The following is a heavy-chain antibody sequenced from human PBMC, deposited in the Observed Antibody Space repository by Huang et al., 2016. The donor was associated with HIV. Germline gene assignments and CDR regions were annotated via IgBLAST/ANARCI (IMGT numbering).Heavy chain of an antibody. D-gene: IGHD2-2*01. CDR1: GGSIPSSNHY. Sequence: QLHLQQSGPGLVRLSETLSLICTVSGGSIPSSNHYWGWIRQTPGKCLEWIGNFYYIGDAYYTPSLKNRVSISIDTSKSQFSLRLSSVIATDTAVYYCASGEYGKNAYDIWGQGTVVTVSA. V-gene: IGHV4-39*01. CDR2: FYYIGDA. J-gene: IGHJ3*02. CDR3: ASGEYGKNAYDI.